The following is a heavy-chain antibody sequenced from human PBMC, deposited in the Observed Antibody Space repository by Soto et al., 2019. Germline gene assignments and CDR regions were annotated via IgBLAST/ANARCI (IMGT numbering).Heavy chain of an antibody. CDR1: GFTFSSSW. Sequence: PVGSLRLSCAASGFTFSSSWMAWVRQAPGKGLEWVALINPDGSVASYVGSVRGRFIIFRDNAQNSLYLQMNSVSAEDTAVYYCSRDPGFGAIDYWGQGTLVTVS. J-gene: IGHJ4*02. V-gene: IGHV3-7*01. CDR2: INPDGSVA. CDR3: SRDPGFGAIDY. D-gene: IGHD3-10*01.